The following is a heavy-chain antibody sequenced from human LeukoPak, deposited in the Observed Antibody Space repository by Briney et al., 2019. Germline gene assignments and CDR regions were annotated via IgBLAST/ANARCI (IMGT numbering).Heavy chain of an antibody. V-gene: IGHV4-59*12. CDR2: TLYRGSN. D-gene: IGHD3-3*01. CDR1: SGSIDNEH. CDR3: VSLIFGGAGRGN. J-gene: IGHJ4*02. Sequence: SETLSLTCSVSSGSIDNEHWCWVRQPPGKGLEWIGHTLYRGSNKYNPSLKGRVTISVDRSKNQFSFTLISVTAADTAVYYCVSLIFGGAGRGNWGQGTLVTVSS.